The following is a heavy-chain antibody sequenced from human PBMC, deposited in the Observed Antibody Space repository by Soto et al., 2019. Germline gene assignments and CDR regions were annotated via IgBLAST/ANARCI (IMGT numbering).Heavy chain of an antibody. CDR2: VNSDGSIT. CDR3: AREYSSSCYAFDM. V-gene: IGHV3-74*01. D-gene: IGHD6-13*01. Sequence: GGSLRLSCAASGLTINSYWMHWVRQAPGKGLLWVSRVNSDGSITSYADSVKGRFTISRDNDEKTLYLHMNSLGAEDTAVYYCAREYSSSCYAFDMWRQGTMVTVSS. J-gene: IGHJ3*02. CDR1: GLTINSYW.